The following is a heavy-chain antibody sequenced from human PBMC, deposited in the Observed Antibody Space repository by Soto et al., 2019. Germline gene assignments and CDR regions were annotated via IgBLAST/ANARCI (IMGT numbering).Heavy chain of an antibody. CDR2: INYGSGENT. CDR3: ATWLDSHFDY. J-gene: IGHJ4*02. D-gene: IGHD6-19*01. Sequence: EVQLLESGGGLVQPGGSLRLSCAASGFTFSSHAMSWVRQAPGKGQEWVSTINYGSGENTHYADSVKGRFTISRDNSKNTLYLQMNSLRAEDTAVYYCATWLDSHFDYWGQGTLVTVSS. CDR1: GFTFSSHA. V-gene: IGHV3-23*01.